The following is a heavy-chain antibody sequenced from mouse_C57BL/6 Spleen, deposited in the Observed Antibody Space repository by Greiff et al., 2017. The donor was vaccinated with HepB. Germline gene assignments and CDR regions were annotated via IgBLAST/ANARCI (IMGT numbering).Heavy chain of an antibody. J-gene: IGHJ4*01. CDR1: GYSITSGYY. Sequence: EVQLVESGPGLVKPSQSLSLTCSVTGYSITSGYYWNWIRQFPGNKLEWMGYISYDGSNNYNPSLKNRISITRDTSKNQFFLKLNSVTTEDTATYYCAREVYYDYDDYYAMDYWGQGTSVTVSS. D-gene: IGHD2-4*01. CDR3: AREVYYDYDDYYAMDY. V-gene: IGHV3-6*01. CDR2: ISYDGSN.